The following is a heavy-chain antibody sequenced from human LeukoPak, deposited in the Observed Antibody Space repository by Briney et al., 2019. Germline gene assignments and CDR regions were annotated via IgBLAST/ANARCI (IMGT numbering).Heavy chain of an antibody. J-gene: IGHJ4*02. D-gene: IGHD2-2*02. CDR1: GYTFTSYG. V-gene: IGHV1-18*01. Sequence: ASVKVSCKASGYTFTSYGISWVRQAPGQGLEWMGWISAYNGNTNYAQKFQGRVTMTRDTSISTAYMELSRLRSDDTAVYYCARDRLRWKDCSSTSCYTRSDYWGQGTLVTVSS. CDR2: ISAYNGNT. CDR3: ARDRLRWKDCSSTSCYTRSDY.